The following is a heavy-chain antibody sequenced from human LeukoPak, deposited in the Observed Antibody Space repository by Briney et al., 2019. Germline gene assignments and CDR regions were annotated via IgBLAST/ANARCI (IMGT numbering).Heavy chain of an antibody. V-gene: IGHV4-4*07. D-gene: IGHD3-10*01. Sequence: PSETLSLTCAAYGGSFSGYYWSWIRQPAGKGLEWIGRIYTSGSTNYNPSLKSRVTMSVDTSKNQFSLKLSSVTAADTAVYYCAREAPSGYYYLNAFDIWGQGTMVTVSS. CDR3: AREAPSGYYYLNAFDI. CDR2: IYTSGST. J-gene: IGHJ3*02. CDR1: GGSFSGYY.